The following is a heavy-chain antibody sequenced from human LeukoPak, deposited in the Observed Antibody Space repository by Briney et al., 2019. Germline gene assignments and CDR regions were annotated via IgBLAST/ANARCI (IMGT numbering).Heavy chain of an antibody. D-gene: IGHD3-10*01. V-gene: IGHV1-18*04. CDR1: GYTFTSYY. J-gene: IGHJ5*02. CDR2: ISVNNGNT. CDR3: ARVVYYGSRRPPFDP. Sequence: ASVKVSCKASGYTFTSYYMHWVRQAPGQGFQWMGWISVNNGNTNYARKFRDRFTMTADTATSTAYMELRSLRSDDTAVYYCARVVYYGSRRPPFDPWGQGTLVTVSS.